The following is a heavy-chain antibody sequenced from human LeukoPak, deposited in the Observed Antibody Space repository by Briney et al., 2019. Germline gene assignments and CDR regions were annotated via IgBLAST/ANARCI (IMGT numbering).Heavy chain of an antibody. J-gene: IGHJ4*02. V-gene: IGHV3-21*01. D-gene: IGHD6-19*01. CDR2: ISSSSGYI. CDR1: GFTFSSYT. CDR3: ARRGIAVGTFDY. Sequence: GGSLRLSCAASGFTFSSYTMNWVRQAPGKGLEWVSSISSSSGYIYYADSVKGRFTISRDNARNSLYLQMNSLRAEDTAVYSCARRGIAVGTFDYWGQGTLVTVSS.